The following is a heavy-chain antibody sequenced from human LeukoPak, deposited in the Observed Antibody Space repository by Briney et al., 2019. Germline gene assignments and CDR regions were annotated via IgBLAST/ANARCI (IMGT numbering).Heavy chain of an antibody. Sequence: GGSLRLSCAASGFTFSSYSMNWIRQAPGKGLEWVSYISSGGSTIYYADSVKGRFTISRDNAKNSLYLQMTSLRDEDTAVYYCARDSSGWKYYFDYWGQGTLVTVSS. J-gene: IGHJ4*02. CDR3: ARDSSGWKYYFDY. CDR1: GFTFSSYS. CDR2: ISSGGSTI. V-gene: IGHV3-48*02. D-gene: IGHD6-19*01.